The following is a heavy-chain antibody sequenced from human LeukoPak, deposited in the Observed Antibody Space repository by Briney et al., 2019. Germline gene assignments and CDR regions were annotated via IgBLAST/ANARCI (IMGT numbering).Heavy chain of an antibody. CDR1: GGSIRSYY. J-gene: IGHJ4*02. V-gene: IGHV4-34*01. D-gene: IGHD3-22*01. Sequence: SETLSLTCSVSGGSIRSYYWSWIRQPPGKGLEWIGEINHSGSTNYNPSLKSRVTISVDTSKNQFSLKLSSVTAADTAVYYCARGRSYYDSSGYPVNWGQGTLVTVSS. CDR2: INHSGST. CDR3: ARGRSYYDSSGYPVN.